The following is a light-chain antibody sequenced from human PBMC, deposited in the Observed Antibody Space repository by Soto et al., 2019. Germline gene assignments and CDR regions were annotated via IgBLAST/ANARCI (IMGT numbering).Light chain of an antibody. V-gene: IGLV2-23*02. CDR2: EVS. Sequence: QSVLTQPASVSGSPGQAITISCIGTSSNVGNYNIVSWFQQHPGKAPKLMIYEVSLRPSGISDRFSGAKSGNTASLTISGLQADDEDDYYCCSYVGGSIYVFGSGTKVTAL. CDR1: SSNVGNYNI. CDR3: CSYVGGSIYV. J-gene: IGLJ1*01.